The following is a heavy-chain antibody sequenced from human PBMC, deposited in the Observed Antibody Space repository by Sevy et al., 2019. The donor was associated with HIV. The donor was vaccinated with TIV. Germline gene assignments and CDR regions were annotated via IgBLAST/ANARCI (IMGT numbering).Heavy chain of an antibody. CDR2: IDNSGTNK. Sequence: GGSLRLSCAASGFIFSSYEMNWVRQAPGKGLEWISYIDNSGTNKYYSDSVRGRFTISRNNAKNSLYLQMNSLRAEDTAVYYCARDLPPSATTVAHFDYWGQGTLVTVSS. J-gene: IGHJ4*02. CDR3: ARDLPPSATTVAHFDY. V-gene: IGHV3-48*03. D-gene: IGHD4-17*01. CDR1: GFIFSSYE.